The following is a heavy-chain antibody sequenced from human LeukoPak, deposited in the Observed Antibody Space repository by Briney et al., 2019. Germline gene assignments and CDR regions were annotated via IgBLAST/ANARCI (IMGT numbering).Heavy chain of an antibody. J-gene: IGHJ6*02. D-gene: IGHD3-16*01. Sequence: GGSLRLSCAASGFTFSSYAMSWVRQAPGKGLEWVASINHNGNVNYYVDSVKGRFTISRDNAKNSLYLQMSNLRAEDTAVYFCARGGGLDVWGQGTTVTVSS. CDR1: GFTFSSYA. CDR3: ARGGGLDV. CDR2: INHNGNVN. V-gene: IGHV3-7*03.